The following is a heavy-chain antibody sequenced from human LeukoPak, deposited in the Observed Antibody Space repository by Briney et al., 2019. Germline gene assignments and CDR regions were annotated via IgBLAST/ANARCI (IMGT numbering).Heavy chain of an antibody. Sequence: ASVKVSCKASGYTFTSYGISWVRQAPGQGLEWMGWISAYNGNTNYAQKLQGRVTMTTDTSTSTAYMELSSLRSEDTAVYYCASGRYSSSWYGTGVGSIYYYYYMDVWGKGTTVTVSS. CDR1: GYTFTSYG. CDR2: ISAYNGNT. CDR3: ASGRYSSSWYGTGVGSIYYYYYMDV. D-gene: IGHD6-13*01. J-gene: IGHJ6*03. V-gene: IGHV1-18*01.